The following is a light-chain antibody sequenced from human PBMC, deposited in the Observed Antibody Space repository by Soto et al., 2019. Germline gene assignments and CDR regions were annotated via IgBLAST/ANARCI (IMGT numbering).Light chain of an antibody. J-gene: IGKJ1*01. CDR2: DAS. CDR3: QQYNNFWT. V-gene: IGKV1-5*01. CDR1: QLISSW. Sequence: DIQMTQSPSALSASVGDRVTITCRASQLISSWLAWYQQKPGKAPRLLIYDASYLERGVPSRFSGSGSGKEFTLNISDLHPDDLGTYYCQQYNNFWTFGPGTKVEI.